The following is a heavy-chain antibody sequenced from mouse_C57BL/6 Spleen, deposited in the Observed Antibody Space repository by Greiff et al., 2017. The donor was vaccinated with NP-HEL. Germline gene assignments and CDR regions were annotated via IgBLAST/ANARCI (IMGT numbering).Heavy chain of an antibody. D-gene: IGHD1-1*01. CDR3: ARSKFITHMDY. V-gene: IGHV1-59*01. J-gene: IGHJ4*01. CDR2: IDPSDSYT. CDR1: GYTFTSYW. Sequence: VQLQQPGAELVRPGTSVKLSCKASGYTFTSYWMHWVKQRPGQGLEWIGVIDPSDSYTNYNQKFKGKATLTVDTFSSTAYMQLSSLTSEDSAVYCCARSKFITHMDYWGQGTSVTVSS.